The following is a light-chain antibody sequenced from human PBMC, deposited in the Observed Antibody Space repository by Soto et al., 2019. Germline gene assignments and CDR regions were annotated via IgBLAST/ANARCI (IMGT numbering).Light chain of an antibody. CDR1: QSISNY. Sequence: DIQMTQSPSSLSASVGDSVTITCRASQSISNYLNWYQQKPGKAPKLLVYAASSLQSGVPSRFSGSGSGTDFTLTISSLQPEDFATYYCKQSYSTPCTFGPGTKVDIK. CDR2: AAS. J-gene: IGKJ3*01. V-gene: IGKV1-39*01. CDR3: KQSYSTPCT.